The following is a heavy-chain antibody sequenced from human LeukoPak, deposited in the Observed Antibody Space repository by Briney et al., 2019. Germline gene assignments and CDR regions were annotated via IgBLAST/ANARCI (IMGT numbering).Heavy chain of an antibody. CDR2: ISSSGSTI. CDR1: GFTFSSYE. CDR3: AREGFGIAVDY. D-gene: IGHD6-13*01. V-gene: IGHV3-48*03. J-gene: IGHJ4*02. Sequence: GGSLRLSCAASGFTFSSYEMNWVRQAPGKGLEWVSYISSSGSTIYYADSVKGRFTISRDNAKNSLYLQMNSLRAEDTAVYYCAREGFGIAVDYWGQGTLVTVSS.